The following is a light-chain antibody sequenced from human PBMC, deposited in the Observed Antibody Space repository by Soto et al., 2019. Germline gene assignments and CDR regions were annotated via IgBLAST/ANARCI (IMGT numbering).Light chain of an antibody. CDR2: NNN. Sequence: QSVLTQPPSASGTPGQRVTISCSGSSSNIGTNTVNWYLQLPGTAPKLLIYNNNQRPSGVPERFSGSKSGTSASLAISGLQSEDEANYYCATWDDSLHGFFLFRSGTKVT. V-gene: IGLV1-44*01. J-gene: IGLJ1*01. CDR1: SSNIGTNT. CDR3: ATWDDSLHGFFL.